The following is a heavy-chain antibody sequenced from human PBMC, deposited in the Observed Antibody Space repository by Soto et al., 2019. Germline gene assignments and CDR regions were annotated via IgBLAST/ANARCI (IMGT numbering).Heavy chain of an antibody. V-gene: IGHV4-39*01. Sequence: PSETLSLTCTVSGGSINGYYWTWSRQPPGKGLEWVGRLFYGGTTDYNPSLKSRLTMSVDTSKNQFPLKLSSVTAADTAVYYCARHVTRRDWFDPWGQGTLVTVSS. CDR3: ARHVTRRDWFDP. CDR2: LFYGGTT. D-gene: IGHD3-3*01. J-gene: IGHJ5*02. CDR1: GGSINGYY.